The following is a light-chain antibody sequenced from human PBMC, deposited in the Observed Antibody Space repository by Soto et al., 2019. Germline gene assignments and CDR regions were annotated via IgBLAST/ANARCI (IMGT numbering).Light chain of an antibody. CDR1: SADVGGYNL. V-gene: IGLV2-14*01. J-gene: IGLJ3*02. CDR2: EVR. Sequence: QSALTQPRSVSGSPGQSVTISCTGTSADVGGYNLVSWYQQHPGTAPKLIIYEVRNRPSGISSRFSGSRSGNTASLTISGLQPEDEGDYYCSAYTASSTLVFGGGTKLTVL. CDR3: SAYTASSTLV.